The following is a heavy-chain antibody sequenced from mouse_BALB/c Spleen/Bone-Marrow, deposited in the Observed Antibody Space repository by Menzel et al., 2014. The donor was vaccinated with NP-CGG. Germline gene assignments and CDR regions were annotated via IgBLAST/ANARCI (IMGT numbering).Heavy chain of an antibody. CDR1: GFTFSTYG. J-gene: IGHJ4*01. CDR3: IRKGNWHPYAMHF. Sequence: EVMLVESGGDLVKPGGALKLSCAASGFTFSTYGMSWVRQTPDKRLEWVATISSGGGYTYYPDSVKGRFTISRDNAKNTLYLQMSSLKSEDTAMYYCIRKGNWHPYAMHFRGQAPSVTVSS. V-gene: IGHV5-6*01. D-gene: IGHD2-1*01. CDR2: ISSGGGYT.